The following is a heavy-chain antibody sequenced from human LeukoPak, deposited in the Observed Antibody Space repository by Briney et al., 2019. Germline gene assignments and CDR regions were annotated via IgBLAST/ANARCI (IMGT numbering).Heavy chain of an antibody. J-gene: IGHJ4*02. Sequence: GGSLRLSCSASGFTFSNYAMHWVRQAPGKGLEYVSDIRRNGGITYYADSVKGRFTVSRDNSKNMLYLQMNSLRAEDTAVYYCVKDKYPVVVAATLDYWGQGILVNVSS. V-gene: IGHV3-64D*09. CDR3: VKDKYPVVVAATLDY. CDR2: IRRNGGIT. D-gene: IGHD2-15*01. CDR1: GFTFSNYA.